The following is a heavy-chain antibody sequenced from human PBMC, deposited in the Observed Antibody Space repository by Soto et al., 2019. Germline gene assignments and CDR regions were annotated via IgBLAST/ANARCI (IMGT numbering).Heavy chain of an antibody. V-gene: IGHV1-2*02. CDR3: ARAYCSSTSCPTGGYYGMDV. J-gene: IGHJ6*01. Sequence: GSVKVSCKASGYAFTGYYVHWVRQAPGQGLEWMGWLNPNGGGTNYAQKFQGRVTMTWDTSISTAYMELSRLRSDDTAVYYCARAYCSSTSCPTGGYYGMDVWGQGTPVTVSS. D-gene: IGHD2-2*01. CDR1: GYAFTGYY. CDR2: LNPNGGGT.